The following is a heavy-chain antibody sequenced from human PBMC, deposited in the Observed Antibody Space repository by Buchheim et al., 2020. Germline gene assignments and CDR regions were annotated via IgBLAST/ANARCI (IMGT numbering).Heavy chain of an antibody. Sequence: QLVESGGGLVQPGGSLRLSCAASGFTFRNYWMHWVRQPPGKGLVWVSRINGDESSTSYADSVKGRFTISRDNAKNTLYLQINSLRVEDTAVYYCALGDSSTWYNWLGPWGQGTL. V-gene: IGHV3-74*01. D-gene: IGHD2-2*01. CDR3: ALGDSSTWYNWLGP. CDR1: GFTFRNYW. J-gene: IGHJ5*02. CDR2: INGDESST.